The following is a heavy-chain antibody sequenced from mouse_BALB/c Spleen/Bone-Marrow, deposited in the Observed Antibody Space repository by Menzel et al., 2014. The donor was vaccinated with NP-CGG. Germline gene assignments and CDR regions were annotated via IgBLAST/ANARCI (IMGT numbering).Heavy chain of an antibody. Sequence: EVMLVESGGGLVQPGGSRKLSCAASRFTFSSFGMHWVRQAPEKGLEWVAYISSGSSTVFYADTVKGRFTVSRDNPKNTLFLQMSSLRSEDTAMYYCARSRGNFEDFDYWGQGTTLTVSS. V-gene: IGHV5-17*02. J-gene: IGHJ2*01. D-gene: IGHD2-1*01. CDR1: RFTFSSFG. CDR3: ARSRGNFEDFDY. CDR2: ISSGSSTV.